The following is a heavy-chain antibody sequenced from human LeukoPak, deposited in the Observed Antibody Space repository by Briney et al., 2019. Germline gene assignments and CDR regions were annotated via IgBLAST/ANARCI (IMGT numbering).Heavy chain of an antibody. CDR3: ARGRILPPYGMDV. J-gene: IGHJ6*02. CDR1: GGTFSSYA. D-gene: IGHD1-14*01. Sequence: SVKVSCKASGGTFSSYAISWVRQAPGQGLEWMGRIIPILGIANYAQKFQGRVTITADKSTSTAYMELSSLRSEDTAVYYCARGRILPPYGMDVWGQGTTVTVSS. V-gene: IGHV1-69*04. CDR2: IIPILGIA.